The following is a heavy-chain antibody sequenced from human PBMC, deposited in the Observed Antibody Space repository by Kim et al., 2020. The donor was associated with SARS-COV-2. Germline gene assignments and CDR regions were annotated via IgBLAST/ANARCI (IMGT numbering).Heavy chain of an antibody. CDR3: ARDFSRLQKRWSRYFDL. V-gene: IGHV1-46*01. CDR1: GYTFTSYY. Sequence: ASVKVSCKASGYTFTSYYMHWVRQAPGQGLEWMGIINPSGGSTSYAQKFQGRVTMTRDTSTSTVYMELSSLRSEDTAVYYCARDFSRLQKRWSRYFDLWGRGTLVTVSS. CDR2: INPSGGST. J-gene: IGHJ2*01. D-gene: IGHD2-15*01.